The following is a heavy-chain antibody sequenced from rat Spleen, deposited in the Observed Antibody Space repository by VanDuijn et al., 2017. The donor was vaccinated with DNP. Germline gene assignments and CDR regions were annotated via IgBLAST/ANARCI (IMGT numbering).Heavy chain of an antibody. J-gene: IGHJ4*01. D-gene: IGHD1-2*01. CDR2: IIYDGSRN. V-gene: IGHV5S10*01. Sequence: EVQLVESGGGLVQPGNSLKLSCAASGFTFSDYAMAWARQSPKKGLEWVATIIYDGSRNYYRDSVKGRFTISRDNVKSTLYLQMDSLRSEDTATYYCTKHKGSSSSYAMDAWGQGTSVTVSS. CDR1: GFTFSDYA. CDR3: TKHKGSSSSYAMDA.